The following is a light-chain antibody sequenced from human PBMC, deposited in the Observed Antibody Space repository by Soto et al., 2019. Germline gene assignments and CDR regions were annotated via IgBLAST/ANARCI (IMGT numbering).Light chain of an antibody. J-gene: IGLJ3*02. CDR2: EDN. CDR3: QVWDGSSDHWV. Sequence: SYELTQPPSVSVAPGQTASIPCGGDNIGSHSVHWYQQRPGQAPVLVAYEDNVRPSEIPEPVSGSNSGTTATLTISWVEAGDEADYYCQVWDGSSDHWVFGGGTKLTVL. V-gene: IGLV3-21*02. CDR1: NIGSHS.